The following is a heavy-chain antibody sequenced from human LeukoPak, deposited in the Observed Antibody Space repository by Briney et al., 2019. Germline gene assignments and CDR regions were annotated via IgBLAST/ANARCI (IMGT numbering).Heavy chain of an antibody. CDR2: ISASGSYI. CDR3: ARDFGSGGFGGYFDY. CDR1: EFTFSNYA. D-gene: IGHD6-19*01. V-gene: IGHV3-21*01. J-gene: IGHJ4*02. Sequence: GGSLRLSCAASEFTFSNYAMNWVRQAPGKGLEWVSFISASGSYIYYADSMKGRFTISRDNAKNSLYLQMNSLRAEDTVVYYCARDFGSGGFGGYFDYWGQGTLVTVSS.